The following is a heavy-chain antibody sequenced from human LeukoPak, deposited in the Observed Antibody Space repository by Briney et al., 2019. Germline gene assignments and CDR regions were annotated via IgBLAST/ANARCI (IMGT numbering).Heavy chain of an antibody. CDR3: ASLRGSYLSVY. D-gene: IGHD1-26*01. CDR2: ISAYNGNT. CDR1: GYTFTSYG. Sequence: SVKVSCKPSGYTFTSYGISWVRQAPGQGLEWMGWISAYNGNTNYAQKLQGRVTMTTDTSTSTAYMELRSLRSDDTVVYYCASLRGSYLSVYWGQGDLVTVSS. J-gene: IGHJ4*02. V-gene: IGHV1-18*01.